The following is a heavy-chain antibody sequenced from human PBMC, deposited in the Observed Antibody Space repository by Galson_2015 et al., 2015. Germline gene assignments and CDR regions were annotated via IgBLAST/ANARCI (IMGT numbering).Heavy chain of an antibody. V-gene: IGHV3-21*01. CDR2: ISSSSYI. Sequence: SLRLSCAASGFTFSSYSMNWVRQAPGKGLEWVSSISSSSYIYYADSVKGRFTISRDNAKNPLYLQMNSLRAEDTAVYYCARDSTARFDYWGQGTLVTVSS. CDR3: ARDSTARFDY. CDR1: GFTFSSYS. J-gene: IGHJ4*02.